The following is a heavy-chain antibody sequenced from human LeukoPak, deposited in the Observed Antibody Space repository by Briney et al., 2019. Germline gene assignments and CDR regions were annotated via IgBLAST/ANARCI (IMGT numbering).Heavy chain of an antibody. CDR2: IYHSGST. V-gene: IGHV4-30-2*01. D-gene: IGHD3-10*01. CDR1: GGSISSGGYS. Sequence: SETLSLTCAVSGGSISSGGYSWSWIRQPPGKGLEWIGYIYHSGSTYYNPSLKSRVTISVDRSKNQFSLKLSSVTAADTAVYYCARSSPNEVRGAIISPHPSYFDYWGQGTLVTVSS. CDR3: ARSSPNEVRGAIISPHPSYFDY. J-gene: IGHJ4*02.